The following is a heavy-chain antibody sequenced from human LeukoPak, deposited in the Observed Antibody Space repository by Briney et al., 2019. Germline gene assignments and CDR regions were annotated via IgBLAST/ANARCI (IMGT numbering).Heavy chain of an antibody. D-gene: IGHD4-17*01. V-gene: IGHV3-53*01. CDR2: IYSGGST. Sequence: GGSLRLSCAASGFTVSSNYMSWVRQAPGKGLEWVSVIYSGGSTYYADSVKGRFTISRDNSENTLYLQMNSLRAEDTAVYYSAKGSYGDYLKAWGEGTLVTVSS. J-gene: IGHJ5*02. CDR3: AKGSYGDYLKA. CDR1: GFTVSSNY.